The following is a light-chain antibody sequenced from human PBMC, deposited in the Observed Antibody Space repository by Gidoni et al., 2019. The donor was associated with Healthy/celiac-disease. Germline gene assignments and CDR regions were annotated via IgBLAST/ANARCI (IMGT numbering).Light chain of an antibody. Sequence: DIQMTQSPSSLSASVGDRITITSQASQDICNYLNRYQQKPGKAPKLLIYDASNLETGVPSRFSGSGSGTDFTFTISSLQPEDIATYYCQQYDNLPRVTFGPGTKVDIK. CDR3: QQYDNLPRVT. V-gene: IGKV1-33*01. CDR2: DAS. J-gene: IGKJ3*01. CDR1: QDICNY.